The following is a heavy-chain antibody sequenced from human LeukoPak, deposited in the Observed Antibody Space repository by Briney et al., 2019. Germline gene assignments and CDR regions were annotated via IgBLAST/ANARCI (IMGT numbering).Heavy chain of an antibody. D-gene: IGHD2-15*01. CDR1: GGSFSGYY. Sequence: SETLSLTCAVYGGSFSGYYWSWIRQPPGKGLEWIGEINHSGSTNYNPSLKGRVTISVDTSKNQFSLKLSSVTAADTAVYYCARFTASGGRDDHWGQGTLVTVSS. V-gene: IGHV4-34*01. J-gene: IGHJ4*02. CDR3: ARFTASGGRDDH. CDR2: INHSGST.